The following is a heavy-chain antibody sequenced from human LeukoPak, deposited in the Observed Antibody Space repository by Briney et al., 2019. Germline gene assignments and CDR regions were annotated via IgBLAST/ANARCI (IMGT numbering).Heavy chain of an antibody. CDR1: GFTFSSYA. Sequence: GGSLRLSCAASGFTFSSYAMHWVRQAPGKGLEWVAAISYDGSNKYYADSVKGRFTISRDNAKNSLYLQMNSLRAEDTAVYYCAGYYYGSGTNWFDPWGQGTLVTVSS. D-gene: IGHD3-10*01. CDR3: AGYYYGSGTNWFDP. J-gene: IGHJ5*02. V-gene: IGHV3-30-3*01. CDR2: ISYDGSNK.